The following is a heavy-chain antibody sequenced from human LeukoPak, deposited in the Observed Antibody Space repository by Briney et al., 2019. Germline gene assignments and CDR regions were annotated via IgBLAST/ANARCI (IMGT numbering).Heavy chain of an antibody. CDR1: VFTFHKYG. CDR3: AREAAWDQWYFDH. J-gene: IGHJ4*02. D-gene: IGHD2-15*01. CDR2: IASAGGVK. Sequence: SVRLSCVTSVFTFHKYGIHWVRPAPGKGLEGVAVIASAGGVKQFADFVQGRFNLSRDNSQNTLYLQINSLRVEDTAVYCCAREAAWDQWYFDHWGQGTPVTVSS. V-gene: IGHV3-30*03.